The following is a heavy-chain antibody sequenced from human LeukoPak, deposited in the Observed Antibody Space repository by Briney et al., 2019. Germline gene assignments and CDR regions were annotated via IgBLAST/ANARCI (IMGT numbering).Heavy chain of an antibody. Sequence: SVKVSCKASGGTFSSYAISWVRQAPGQGLEWMGGIIPIFGTANYARKFQGRVTITTDESTSTAYMELSSLRSEDTAVYYCARGPLVPSTRETYYYYYYMDVWGKGTTVTVS. D-gene: IGHD2-2*01. CDR3: ARGPLVPSTRETYYYYYYMDV. CDR2: IIPIFGTA. J-gene: IGHJ6*03. CDR1: GGTFSSYA. V-gene: IGHV1-69*05.